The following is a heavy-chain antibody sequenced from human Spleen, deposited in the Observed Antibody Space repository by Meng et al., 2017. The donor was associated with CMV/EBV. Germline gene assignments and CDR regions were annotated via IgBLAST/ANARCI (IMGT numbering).Heavy chain of an antibody. V-gene: IGHV1-2*02. CDR2: INPNSGGT. CDR3: ARSYDFWSGYYTDAFDI. D-gene: IGHD3-3*01. Sequence: ASVKVSCKASGDTFTGFYMHWVRQAPGQGLEWMGWINPNSGGTNYAQKFQGRVTMARDTSISTAYMELSRLRSDDTAVYYCARSYDFWSGYYTDAFDIWGQGTMVTVSS. CDR1: GDTFTGFY. J-gene: IGHJ3*02.